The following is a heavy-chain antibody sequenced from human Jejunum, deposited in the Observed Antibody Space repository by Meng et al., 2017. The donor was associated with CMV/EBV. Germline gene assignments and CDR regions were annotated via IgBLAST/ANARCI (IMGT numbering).Heavy chain of an antibody. Sequence: EAQGWESGGDLVHPGGSLRLSCAASGFSDSSNYMSWVRQAPGKGLECVSISDPTGYTYYADSVKGRFSISSDSSRNTLYIEMNSLRVEDTAVYYCARGMYFSPWGQGTLVTVPS. CDR1: GFSDSSNY. D-gene: IGHD2-8*01. CDR2: SDPTGYT. V-gene: IGHV3-66*01. CDR3: ARGMYFSP. J-gene: IGHJ5*02.